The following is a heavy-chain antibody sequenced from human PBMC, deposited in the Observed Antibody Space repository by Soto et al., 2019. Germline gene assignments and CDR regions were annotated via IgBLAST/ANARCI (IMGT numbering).Heavy chain of an antibody. Sequence: QVQVVQSGAEVKEPGASVKVSCKASGSTFSNYYIHWVRQAPGQGLEWLGIINPSTGSTFYAQRFQRRVTMTRDTVTYTVFMELSRLGSEDTAVYYCAREKVAGDCRGGSCRLPSDYWGQGNLVTVSS. J-gene: IGHJ4*02. D-gene: IGHD2-15*01. CDR2: INPSTGST. CDR1: GSTFSNYY. CDR3: AREKVAGDCRGGSCRLPSDY. V-gene: IGHV1-46*01.